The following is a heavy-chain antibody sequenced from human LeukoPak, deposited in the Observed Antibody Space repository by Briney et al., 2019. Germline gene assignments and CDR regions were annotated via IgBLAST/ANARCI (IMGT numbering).Heavy chain of an antibody. J-gene: IGHJ4*02. V-gene: IGHV3-21*01. CDR2: ISSSNTYI. CDR3: ARWDRFHGV. CDR1: GFTFSTYS. D-gene: IGHD1-14*01. Sequence: PGGSLRLSCAASGFTFSTYSMNWVRQAPGKGLEWVSSISSSNTYIYYADSVKGRFTISRDNAKNSLYLQMNNLRAEDTAVYYCARWDRFHGVWGQGTLVTVSS.